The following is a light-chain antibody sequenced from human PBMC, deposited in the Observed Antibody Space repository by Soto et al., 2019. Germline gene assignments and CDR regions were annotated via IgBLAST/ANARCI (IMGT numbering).Light chain of an antibody. CDR3: QQSDSIPRVT. Sequence: EIRMAESTISIYSLVVDRVTITFRASQSISSYLNWYQQKPGKAPKLLIYAASSLQSGVQSRFSGSRSGTDFTLTISRLQPEDFATYYCQQSDSIPRVTFAQGTLLDIK. CDR1: QSISSY. CDR2: AAS. J-gene: IGKJ5*01. V-gene: IGKV1-39*01.